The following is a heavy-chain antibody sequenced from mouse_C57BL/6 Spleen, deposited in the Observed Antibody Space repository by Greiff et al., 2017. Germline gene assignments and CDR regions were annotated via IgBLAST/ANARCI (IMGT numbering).Heavy chain of an antibody. Sequence: QVQLQQSGAELARPGASVKLSCKASGYTFTSYGISWVKQRTGQGLEWIGELYPISGNTYYNEKFKGKATLTADKSSSTAYMELRSLTSEDSAVSFCARYVITTVVAPFGYWGQGTTLTVSS. D-gene: IGHD1-1*01. J-gene: IGHJ2*01. CDR3: ARYVITTVVAPFGY. CDR1: GYTFTSYG. CDR2: LYPISGNT. V-gene: IGHV1-81*01.